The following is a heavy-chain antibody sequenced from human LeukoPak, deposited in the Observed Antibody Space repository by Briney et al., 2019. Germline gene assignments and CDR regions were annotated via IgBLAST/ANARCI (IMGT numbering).Heavy chain of an antibody. J-gene: IGHJ4*02. D-gene: IGHD2-2*01. CDR2: INWNGGST. V-gene: IGHV3-20*04. Sequence: GGSLRLSCAASGFTFDDYGMSWVRQAPGKGLEWVCGINWNGGSTGYADSVKGRFTISRDNAKNSLYLQMNSLRAEDTALYYCARDGTNCSSTSCYSSGFGYWGQGTLVTVSS. CDR3: ARDGTNCSSTSCYSSGFGY. CDR1: GFTFDDYG.